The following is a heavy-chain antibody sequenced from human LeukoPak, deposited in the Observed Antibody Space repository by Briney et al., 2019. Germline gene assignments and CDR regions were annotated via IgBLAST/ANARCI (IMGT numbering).Heavy chain of an antibody. D-gene: IGHD3-16*02. J-gene: IGHJ4*02. CDR3: ARDRTYYDYVWGSYRPFGFGY. V-gene: IGHV1-18*01. CDR1: GYTFTSYG. CDR2: ISAYNGNT. Sequence: ASVKVSCKASGYTFTSYGISWVRQAPGQGLEWMGWISAYNGNTNYAQKLQGRVIMTTDTSTSTAYMELRSLRSDDTAVYYCARDRTYYDYVWGSYRPFGFGYWGQGTLVTVSS.